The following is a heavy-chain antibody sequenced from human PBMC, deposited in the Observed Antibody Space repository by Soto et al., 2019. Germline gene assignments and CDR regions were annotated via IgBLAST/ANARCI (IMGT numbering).Heavy chain of an antibody. J-gene: IGHJ4*02. CDR1: GYTFTANY. CDR2: INPNSGGT. V-gene: IGHV1-2*02. D-gene: IGHD1-26*01. Sequence: QVQLGQSGAEVKKPGASVKVSCKASGYTFTANYVHWVRQAPGQGLEWMGWINPNSGGTNYAQKFQGRVTLTRATSISTAFLELSGLRSDETAVYYCARCPSGMVAYLGQGTLVTVSS. CDR3: ARCPSGMVAY.